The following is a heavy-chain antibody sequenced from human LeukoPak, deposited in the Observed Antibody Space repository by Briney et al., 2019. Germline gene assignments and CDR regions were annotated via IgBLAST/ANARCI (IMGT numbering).Heavy chain of an antibody. V-gene: IGHV1-69*04. CDR3: AREDYYGSGSYYQRPLLIDY. Sequence: GASVKVSCKAPGGTFSSYAISWVRQAPGQGLEWMGRIIPIRGIANYAQKFQGRVTITADKSTSTAYMELSSLRSEDTAVYYCAREDYYGSGSYYQRPLLIDYWGQGTLVTVSS. D-gene: IGHD3-10*01. CDR2: IIPIRGIA. J-gene: IGHJ4*02. CDR1: GGTFSSYA.